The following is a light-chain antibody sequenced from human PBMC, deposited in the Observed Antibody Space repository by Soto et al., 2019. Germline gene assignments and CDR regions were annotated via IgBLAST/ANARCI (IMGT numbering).Light chain of an antibody. CDR3: NSYTTSESYQ. CDR2: DVN. Sequence: QSALTQPASVSGTPGQSITISCPGTNSDVGSYNRVSWYQQPPGTAPDLIMYDVNVRASRVSYRCSGSESGNTASLTTSGLQAEDEAGYYCNSYTTSESYQFGTRTKSTV. CDR1: NSDVGSYNR. V-gene: IGLV2-14*01. J-gene: IGLJ1*01.